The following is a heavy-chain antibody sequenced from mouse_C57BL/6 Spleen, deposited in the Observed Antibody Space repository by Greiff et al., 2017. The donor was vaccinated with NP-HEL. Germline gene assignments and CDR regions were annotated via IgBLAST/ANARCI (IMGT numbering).Heavy chain of an antibody. CDR3: ARGGLWYFDV. V-gene: IGHV1-81*01. CDR2: IYPRSGNT. J-gene: IGHJ1*03. CDR1: GYTFTSYG. Sequence: VQLQQSGAELARPGASVKLSCKASGYTFTSYGISWVKQRTGQGLEWIGEIYPRSGNTYYNEKFKGKATLTADKSSSTAFMELRSLTSEYAAVYFCARGGLWYFDVWGTGTTVTVSS. D-gene: IGHD2-2*01.